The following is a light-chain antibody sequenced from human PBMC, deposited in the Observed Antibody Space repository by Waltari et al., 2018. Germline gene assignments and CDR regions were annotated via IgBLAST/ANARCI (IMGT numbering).Light chain of an antibody. CDR1: SSDVGGYNY. J-gene: IGLJ1*01. V-gene: IGLV2-14*01. CDR3: SSYTSSSTLSV. CDR2: DVS. Sequence: QPALTQPASVSGSPGQSITISCTGTSSDVGGYNYVSWYQQHPGKAPKLMIYDVSNRPSGGSNRFSGSKSGNTASLTISGLQAEDEADYYCSSYTSSSTLSVFGTGTKVTVL.